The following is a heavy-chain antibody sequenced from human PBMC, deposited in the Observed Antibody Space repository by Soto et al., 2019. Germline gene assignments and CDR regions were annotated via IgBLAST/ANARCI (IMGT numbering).Heavy chain of an antibody. D-gene: IGHD3-16*01. CDR2: ISPGNGNT. CDR3: AIQDGGVVY. V-gene: IGHV1-3*01. Sequence: ASVKVSCKASGYTFTNYAIHWVCQAPGQRLEWMGWISPGNGNTSYSQKFQGRVTITRDTSASTAYLELSSLKSDDTAGYYCAIQDGGVVYWGQGTLVTVSS. J-gene: IGHJ4*02. CDR1: GYTFTNYA.